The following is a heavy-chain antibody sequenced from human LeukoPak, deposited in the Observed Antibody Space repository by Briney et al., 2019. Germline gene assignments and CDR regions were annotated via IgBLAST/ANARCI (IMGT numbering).Heavy chain of an antibody. Sequence: TLTLTCTVSCGSISSGDYYWSWIRQPPGKGLEWIGYIYYSGSTYYNPSLKSRVTISVDTSKNQFSLKLSSVTAADTAVYSCARDVDGDRFDYWGQGTLVTVSS. V-gene: IGHV4-30-4*01. CDR3: ARDVDGDRFDY. J-gene: IGHJ4*02. D-gene: IGHD4-17*01. CDR1: CGSISSGDYY. CDR2: IYYSGST.